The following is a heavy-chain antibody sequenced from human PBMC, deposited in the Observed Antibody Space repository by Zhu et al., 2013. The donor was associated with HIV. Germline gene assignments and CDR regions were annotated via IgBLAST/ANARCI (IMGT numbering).Heavy chain of an antibody. Sequence: QDQLVQSGAEMKKPGASVKVSCRASGYVFTSFGISWLRQAPGQRLQWMGWISGYNGKTNYARNLQDRVTMTVDISSSTAYLELRSLRSDDTAIYYCARGRYYYDHAGYYHEYFQLWGQGTWSPSPQ. CDR1: GYVFTSFG. J-gene: IGHJ1*01. CDR2: ISGYNGKT. D-gene: IGHD3-22*01. V-gene: IGHV1-18*01. CDR3: ARGRYYYDHAGYYHEYFQL.